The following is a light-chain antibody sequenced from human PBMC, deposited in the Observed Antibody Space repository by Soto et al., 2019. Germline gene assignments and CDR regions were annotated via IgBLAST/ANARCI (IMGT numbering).Light chain of an antibody. CDR3: QQYNSYYT. J-gene: IGKJ2*01. Sequence: IQLTQSPSSLSASIGDRVTITCRASQDISIYLAWYQQKSGEAPRLLIYGASTLQSGVPSRFSGSGSGTEFTLTISSLQPDDFATYYCQQYNSYYTFGQGTKLEIK. V-gene: IGKV1-9*01. CDR1: QDISIY. CDR2: GAS.